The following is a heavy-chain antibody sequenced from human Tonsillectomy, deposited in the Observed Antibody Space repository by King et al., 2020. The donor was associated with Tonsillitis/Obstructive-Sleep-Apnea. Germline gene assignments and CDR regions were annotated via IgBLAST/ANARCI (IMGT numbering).Heavy chain of an antibody. V-gene: IGHV1-18*01. CDR2: SRPNNGDT. J-gene: IGHJ1*01. CDR1: GYTFTSHD. Sequence: QLVQSGAEVKKPGASVKVSCKASGYTFTSHDITWVRQAPGQGLEWMGWSRPNNGDTNYAQKFQGRVTMTSDTSTSTAYMELRSLRSDDTAVYYCARDYYDSSGYYHGYFQHWGQGTLVTVSS. D-gene: IGHD3-22*01. CDR3: ARDYYDSSGYYHGYFQH.